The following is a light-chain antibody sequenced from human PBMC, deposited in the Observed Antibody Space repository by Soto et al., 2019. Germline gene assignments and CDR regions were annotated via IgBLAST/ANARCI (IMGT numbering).Light chain of an antibody. Sequence: EIVLTQSPATLSLSPGERATLSCRASQSLNIYLAWYQQKPGQAPRLLIYGASRRATGIPDRFSGSGSGTDFTLAISRLEPEDFAVYYCQQYGSSSWTFGQGTKVDIK. CDR3: QQYGSSSWT. CDR2: GAS. J-gene: IGKJ1*01. V-gene: IGKV3-20*01. CDR1: QSLNIY.